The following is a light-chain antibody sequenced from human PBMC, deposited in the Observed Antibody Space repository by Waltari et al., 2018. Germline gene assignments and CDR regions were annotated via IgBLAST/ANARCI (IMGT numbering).Light chain of an antibody. CDR2: EVS. CDR1: SSDVGAYKY. J-gene: IGLJ3*02. V-gene: IGLV2-8*01. CDR3: SSFAGSNRFGV. Sequence: QSALTQPPSASGSPGQSVTISCTGSSSDVGAYKYVSWYQQHPGKAPKLMIYEVSKRPSGVPDRFAGSKSGNPASLTVSGLQADDEADYYCSSFAGSNRFGVFGGGTKLTVL.